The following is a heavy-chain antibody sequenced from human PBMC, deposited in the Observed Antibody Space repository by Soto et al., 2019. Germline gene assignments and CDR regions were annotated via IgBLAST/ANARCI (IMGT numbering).Heavy chain of an antibody. Sequence: GESLKISCKGSGYSFTRYWIGWVRQMPGKGLEWMGIIYPGDSDTRYSPSFQGQVTISADKSISTAYLQWSSLKASDTAMYYCARCMLGLYGEKQNRGAYYYYGLDVWGQGTTVTVSS. J-gene: IGHJ6*02. V-gene: IGHV5-51*01. CDR2: IYPGDSDT. CDR1: GYSFTRYW. D-gene: IGHD4-17*01. CDR3: ARCMLGLYGEKQNRGAYYYYGLDV.